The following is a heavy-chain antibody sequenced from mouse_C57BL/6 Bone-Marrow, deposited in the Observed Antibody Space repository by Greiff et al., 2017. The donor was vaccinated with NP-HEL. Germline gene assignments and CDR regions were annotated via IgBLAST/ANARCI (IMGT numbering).Heavy chain of an antibody. V-gene: IGHV1-69*01. Sequence: QVQLQQSGAELVMPGASVKLSCKASGYTFTSYWMHWVKQRPGQGLEWIGEIDPSDSYTNYNQKFKGKSTLTVDKSSSTAYMQLSSLTSEDSAVYYCARFSMVYYFDYWGQGTTLTVSS. CDR2: IDPSDSYT. CDR3: ARFSMVYYFDY. D-gene: IGHD2-10*02. J-gene: IGHJ2*01. CDR1: GYTFTSYW.